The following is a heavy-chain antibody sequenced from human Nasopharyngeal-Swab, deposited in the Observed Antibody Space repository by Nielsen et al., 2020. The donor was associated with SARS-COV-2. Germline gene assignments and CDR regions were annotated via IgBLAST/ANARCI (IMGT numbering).Heavy chain of an antibody. D-gene: IGHD6-19*01. J-gene: IGHJ4*02. V-gene: IGHV3-33*01. CDR1: GFTFSSYG. Sequence: GESLKISCAASGFTFSSYGMHWVRQAPGKGLEWVAVIWYDGSNKYYADSVKGRFTISRDNSKNTLYLQMNSLRAEDTAVYYCVRDEYSSGWHFDYWGQGTLVTVSS. CDR3: VRDEYSSGWHFDY. CDR2: IWYDGSNK.